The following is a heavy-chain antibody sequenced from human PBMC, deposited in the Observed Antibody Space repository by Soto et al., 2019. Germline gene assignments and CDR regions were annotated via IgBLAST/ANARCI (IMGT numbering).Heavy chain of an antibody. CDR3: ARWEYSSSKRVYYYYGMDV. D-gene: IGHD6-13*01. CDR1: GFTVSSNY. CDR2: IYSGGST. Sequence: EVQLVESGGGLVQPGGSLRLSYAASGFTVSSNYMSWVRQAPGKGLEWVSVIYSGGSTYYADSVKGRFTISRHNSKNTLNLQMNSLRAEDTAVYYCARWEYSSSKRVYYYYGMDVWGQGTTVTVSS. J-gene: IGHJ6*02. V-gene: IGHV3-53*04.